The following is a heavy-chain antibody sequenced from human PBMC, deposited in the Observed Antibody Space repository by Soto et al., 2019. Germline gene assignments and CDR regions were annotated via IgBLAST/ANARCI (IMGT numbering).Heavy chain of an antibody. J-gene: IGHJ5*02. CDR2: INPSGDSR. Sequence: ASVKVSCKASGFSFSDYFMHWVRQAPGQGLEWMGIINPSGDSRNYAQKFQGRVTITRDTSTSTVYMDLGSLRYEDTAVYYCARDNIQNYGTPAPTSCTHPSGQ. D-gene: IGHD4-17*01. CDR3: ARDNIQNYGTPAPTSCTHP. V-gene: IGHV1-46*01. CDR1: GFSFSDYF.